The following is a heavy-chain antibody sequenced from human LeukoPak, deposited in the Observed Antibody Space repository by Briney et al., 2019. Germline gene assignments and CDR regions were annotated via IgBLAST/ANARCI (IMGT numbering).Heavy chain of an antibody. D-gene: IGHD5-18*01. Sequence: SETLSLTCNVSGGSISSSTYYWGWIRQPPGKGLEWIGSIYNSGSTYYNPSLKSRVTIAVDTSKNQSSLKLSSVTAADTAVYYCARSAMDTAMVNRRINWFDPWGQGTLVTVSS. V-gene: IGHV4-39*07. CDR3: ARSAMDTAMVNRRINWFDP. CDR1: GGSISSSTYY. J-gene: IGHJ5*02. CDR2: IYNSGST.